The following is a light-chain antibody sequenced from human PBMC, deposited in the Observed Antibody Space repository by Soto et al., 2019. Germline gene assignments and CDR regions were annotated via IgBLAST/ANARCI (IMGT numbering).Light chain of an antibody. J-gene: IGLJ1*01. CDR2: EVS. CDR1: SSGSIANNY. Sequence: LTQPHSVSESPGKTVTISCTRSSGSIANNYVQWYQQHPGKAPKLMIYEVSERPSGVPDRFSGSKSSNTASLTVSGLQAEDEADYYCSSYAGSNNFVFGTGTKLTVL. CDR3: SSYAGSNNFV. V-gene: IGLV2-8*01.